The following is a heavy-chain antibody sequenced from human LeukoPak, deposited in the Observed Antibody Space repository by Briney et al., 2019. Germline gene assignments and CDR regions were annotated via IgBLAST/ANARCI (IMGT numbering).Heavy chain of an antibody. CDR1: GGTFSSYA. D-gene: IGHD1-26*01. V-gene: IGHV1-69*04. J-gene: IGHJ4*02. CDR3: ARVGATSPLVYYFDY. Sequence: ASVTVSCKASGGTFSSYAISWVRQAPGQGLEWMGRIIPILGIANYAQKFQGRVTITADKSTSTAYMELSSLRSEDTAVYYCARVGATSPLVYYFDYWGQGTLVTVSS. CDR2: IIPILGIA.